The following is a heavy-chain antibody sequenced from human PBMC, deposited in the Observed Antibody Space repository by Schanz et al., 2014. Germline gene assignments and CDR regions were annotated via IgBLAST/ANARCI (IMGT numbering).Heavy chain of an antibody. CDR1: GGSISSGVW. CDR2: IFHSGTT. J-gene: IGHJ3*01. D-gene: IGHD2-21*01. Sequence: QVQLQESGPGLVKPSGTLSLTCVVSGGSISSGVWWTWARQSPGKGLEWIGEIFHSGTTNYNPSLERRVPISVDKSKNQFSLILSSMTAADTAVYYCTRSTLWSYDVWGRGTMVIVSS. CDR3: TRSTLWSYDV. V-gene: IGHV4-4*02.